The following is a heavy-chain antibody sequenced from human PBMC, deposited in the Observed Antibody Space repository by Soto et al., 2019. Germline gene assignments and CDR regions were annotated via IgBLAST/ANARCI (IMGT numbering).Heavy chain of an antibody. CDR3: ATSYGSGYRAFDF. D-gene: IGHD3-10*01. V-gene: IGHV1-69*02. J-gene: IGHJ4*02. CDR2: FNPILTMS. Sequence: QVQLVQSGADVKKPGSSVKVSCKASGDTFNFYTINWVRQAPGLWLEWMGRFNPILTMSNYAQKFEGRVTITADKSTSTAYMELSRLRSEDTAMYYCATSYGSGYRAFDFWGQGALVTVSS. CDR1: GDTFNFYT.